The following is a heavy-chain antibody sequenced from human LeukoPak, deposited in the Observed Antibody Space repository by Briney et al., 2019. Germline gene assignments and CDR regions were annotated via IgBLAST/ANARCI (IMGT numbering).Heavy chain of an antibody. Sequence: SGTLSLTCAVSGASISSSYWWTWVRQPPGKGLEWIGEIYDSGSTNYNPSLKSRVTISVDKSKHQFSLKLSSVTAADTAVYYCAREVYDAFDIWGQGTMVTVSS. J-gene: IGHJ3*02. CDR3: AREVYDAFDI. V-gene: IGHV4-4*02. CDR2: IYDSGST. CDR1: GASISSSYW. D-gene: IGHD5/OR15-5a*01.